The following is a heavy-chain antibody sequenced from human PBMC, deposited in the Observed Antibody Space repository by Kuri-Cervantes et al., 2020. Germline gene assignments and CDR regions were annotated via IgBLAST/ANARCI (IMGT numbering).Heavy chain of an antibody. Sequence: GESLKISCAASGFTFSDHYMDWVRQAPGKGLEWVGRTRNKANSYTTEYAASVKGRFTISRDDSKNSLYLQMNSLRAEDTAVYYCARLLRLQFGTELYYFDYWGQGTLVTVSS. J-gene: IGHJ4*02. CDR2: TRNKANSYTT. V-gene: IGHV3-72*01. CDR1: GFTFSDHY. D-gene: IGHD5-12*01. CDR3: ARLLRLQFGTELYYFDY.